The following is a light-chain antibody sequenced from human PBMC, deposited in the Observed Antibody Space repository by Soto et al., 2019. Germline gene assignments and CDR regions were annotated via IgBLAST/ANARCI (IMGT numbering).Light chain of an antibody. Sequence: DIQMTQSPSSLSASVGARVTITCRASQGIGNYLAWFQQRPGKVPKLLMYAASTLQAGVPSRFSGSGFGTDFTLTISSLQPEDVATYYCQKYNSAPLTFGGGTKVEIK. CDR2: AAS. CDR1: QGIGNY. J-gene: IGKJ4*01. V-gene: IGKV1-27*01. CDR3: QKYNSAPLT.